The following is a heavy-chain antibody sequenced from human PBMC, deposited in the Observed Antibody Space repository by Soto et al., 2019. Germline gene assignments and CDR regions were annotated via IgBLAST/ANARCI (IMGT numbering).Heavy chain of an antibody. CDR3: TRWSDAFDI. V-gene: IGHV3-73*01. CDR1: GFTFSGSG. J-gene: IGHJ3*02. CDR2: IRSKANSYAT. Sequence: PGGSLRLSCAASGFTFSGSGMHWVRQASGKGLEWVGRIRSKANSYATEYAASVKGRFTMSRDDSKNTAYLQMNSLKAEDTAVYYCTRWSDAFDIWGQGTMVTVSS.